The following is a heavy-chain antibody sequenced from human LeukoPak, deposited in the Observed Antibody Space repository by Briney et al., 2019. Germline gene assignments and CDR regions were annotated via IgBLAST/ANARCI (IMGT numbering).Heavy chain of an antibody. J-gene: IGHJ6*02. CDR1: GGTFSSYA. CDR3: AIRVSGSYYYYGMDV. Sequence: ASVTVSCKASGGTFSSYAISWVRQAPGQGLEWMGRIIPILGLANYAQKFQGRVTITADKSTSTAYMELSSLRSEDTAVYYCAIRVSGSYYYYGMDVWGQGTTVTVSS. CDR2: IIPILGLA. V-gene: IGHV1-69*04. D-gene: IGHD1-26*01.